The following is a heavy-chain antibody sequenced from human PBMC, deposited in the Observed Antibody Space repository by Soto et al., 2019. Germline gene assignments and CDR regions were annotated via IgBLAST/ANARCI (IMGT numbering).Heavy chain of an antibody. D-gene: IGHD6-13*01. J-gene: IGHJ4*02. CDR1: GYTFTSYG. CDR3: ARDLSSSWYWGADY. CDR2: ISDYNGNT. Sequence: QVQLVQSGAEVKKPGASVKVSCKASGYTFTSYGISWVRQAPGQGLEGMGGISDYNGNTNDAQKLQGRVTMTTDTSTSTAYMELRSLRSDDTAVYYCARDLSSSWYWGADYWGQGTLVTVSS. V-gene: IGHV1-18*01.